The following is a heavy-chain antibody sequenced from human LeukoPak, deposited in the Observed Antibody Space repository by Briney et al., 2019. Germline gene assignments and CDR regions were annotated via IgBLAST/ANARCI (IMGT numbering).Heavy chain of an antibody. J-gene: IGHJ5*02. CDR2: IDPNTGDS. D-gene: IGHD3-10*01. V-gene: IGHV1-2*02. Sequence: GASVKVSCKASEYTFTGYYIHWVRQAPGQGLEWMGCIDPNTGDSNYVQKFQGRVTMTRDTSISTAYMELSRLRSDDTAVYYCAGTGVLLWFGELLTNWFDPWGQGTLVTVSS. CDR3: AGTGVLLWFGELLTNWFDP. CDR1: EYTFTGYY.